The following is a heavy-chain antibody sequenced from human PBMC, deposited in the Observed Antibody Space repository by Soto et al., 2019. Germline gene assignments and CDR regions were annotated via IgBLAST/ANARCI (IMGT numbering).Heavy chain of an antibody. CDR1: GGSISSSSYY. CDR2: IYYSGST. J-gene: IGHJ4*02. D-gene: IGHD3-22*01. CDR3: ARTHLKESGYYIDY. V-gene: IGHV4-39*01. Sequence: SETLSLTCTVSGGSISSSSYYWGWIRQPPGKGLEWIGSIYYSGSTYYNPSLKSRVTISVDTSKNQFSLKLSSLTAADTAVYYCARTHLKESGYYIDYWGQGTLVTVSS.